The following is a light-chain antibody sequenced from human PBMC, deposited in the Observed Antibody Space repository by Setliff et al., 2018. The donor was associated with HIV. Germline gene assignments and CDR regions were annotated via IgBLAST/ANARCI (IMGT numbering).Light chain of an antibody. J-gene: IGLJ1*01. V-gene: IGLV2-11*01. CDR2: DVT. Sequence: QSXLAQPRSVSGSPGQSVTISCTGTSSDVGGYNFVSWYQQRPGKAPKLMIYDVTKRPSGVPDRFSGSKSGNTASLTISGLQAEDEADYYCCSYAGSHTFVFGTGTKVTVL. CDR3: CSYAGSHTFV. CDR1: SSDVGGYNF.